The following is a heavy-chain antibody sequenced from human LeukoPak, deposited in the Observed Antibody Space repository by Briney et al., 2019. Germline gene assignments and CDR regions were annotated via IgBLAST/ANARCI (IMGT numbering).Heavy chain of an antibody. D-gene: IGHD6-13*01. CDR2: TRNKANSYTT. Sequence: GGSLRLSCVVSGFTFSSCAMSWVRQAPGKGLEWVGRTRNKANSYTTEYAASVKGRFTISRDDSKNSLYLQMNSLKTEDTAVYYCAREGSSSWFGDSFDYWGQGTLVTVSS. CDR1: GFTFSSCA. CDR3: AREGSSSWFGDSFDY. J-gene: IGHJ4*02. V-gene: IGHV3-72*01.